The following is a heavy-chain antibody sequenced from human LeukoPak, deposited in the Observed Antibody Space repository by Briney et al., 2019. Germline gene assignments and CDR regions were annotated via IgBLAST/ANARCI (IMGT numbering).Heavy chain of an antibody. Sequence: ASVKVSCKASGYTFTGYYMHWVRQAPGQGLEWMGWINPNSGGTNYAQKFQGRVTMTRDTSISTTYMELSRLRSDDTAVYYCAGSDVDTAMGGFDYWGQGTLVTVSS. V-gene: IGHV1-2*02. CDR3: AGSDVDTAMGGFDY. D-gene: IGHD5-18*01. CDR2: INPNSGGT. CDR1: GYTFTGYY. J-gene: IGHJ4*02.